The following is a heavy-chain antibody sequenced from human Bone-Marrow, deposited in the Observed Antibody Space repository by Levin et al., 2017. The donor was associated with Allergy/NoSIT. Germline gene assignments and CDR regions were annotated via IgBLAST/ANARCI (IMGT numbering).Heavy chain of an antibody. D-gene: IGHD2-8*01. J-gene: IGHJ5*01. CDR2: VTHSGST. Sequence: SETLSLTCAVSAGSFNDLYWSWIRQSPGKGLEWIGEVTHSGSTEYNPSLKSRVTISVDSSKKQFSLKLTSVTAADRVVYDCASQHCNNAGGCFGDDWFDSWGQGILVTVSS. V-gene: IGHV4-34*01. CDR3: ASQHCNNAGGCFGDDWFDS. CDR1: AGSFNDLY.